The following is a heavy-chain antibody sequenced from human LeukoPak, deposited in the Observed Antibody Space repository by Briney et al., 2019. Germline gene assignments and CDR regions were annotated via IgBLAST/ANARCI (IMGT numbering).Heavy chain of an antibody. D-gene: IGHD1-7*01. J-gene: IGHJ3*02. V-gene: IGHV4-59*08. CDR3: ATPGTSDAFDI. CDR1: GGSISSYY. CDR2: IYYSGST. Sequence: SETLSLTCTVSGGSISSYYWSWIRQPPGKGLEWIGYIYYSGSTNYNPSLKSRVTISVDTSKNQFSLKLSSVTAADTAVYYCATPGTSDAFDIWGQGTMVTVSS.